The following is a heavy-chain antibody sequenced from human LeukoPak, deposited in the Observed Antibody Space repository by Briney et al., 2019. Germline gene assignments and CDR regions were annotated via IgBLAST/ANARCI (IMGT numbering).Heavy chain of an antibody. D-gene: IGHD5-12*01. V-gene: IGHV1-46*01. CDR3: ARAGSVWWLSS. J-gene: IGHJ4*02. CDR1: GYAFTSYY. CDR2: ISPSGGST. Sequence: ASVTVSCTASGYAFTSYYIHWVRQAPGQGLEWMGIISPSGGSTSYARKFQGRVTITRDTSTSTVYMELSSLRSEDTAVYFCARAGSVWWLSSWGQGTLVTVSS.